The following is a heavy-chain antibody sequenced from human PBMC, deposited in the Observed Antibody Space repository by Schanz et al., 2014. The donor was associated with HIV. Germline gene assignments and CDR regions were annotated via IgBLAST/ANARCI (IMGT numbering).Heavy chain of an antibody. CDR3: ARARFGD. J-gene: IGHJ4*03. D-gene: IGHD3-3*01. CDR1: GFTFSDHY. CDR2: ISGSSDAV. Sequence: VQLLESGGGLVKPGGSLRLSCAASGFTFSDHYISWIRLVPGKGLEWVSFISGSSDAVFYADSVKGRFTVSRDNTKNLLFLQMNSLSAADTAVYFCARARFGDWGQGTLVTVSS. V-gene: IGHV3-11*01.